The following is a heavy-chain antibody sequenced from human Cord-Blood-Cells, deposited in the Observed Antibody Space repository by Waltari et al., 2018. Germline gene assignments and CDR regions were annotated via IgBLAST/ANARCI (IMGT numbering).Heavy chain of an antibody. CDR1: GLSPSDASMG. CDR2: IFSNDEK. Sequence: VTLKESGPVLVKPTQTLTLTCRVRGLSPSDASMGVRAIRMPPGKALEWLAHIFSNDEKSCSTSLKSRLTISKDTSKSQVVLTMTNMDPVETATYYCARIRVTGGSAGFDYWGQGTLVTVSS. CDR3: ARIRVTGGSAGFDY. J-gene: IGHJ4*02. V-gene: IGHV2-26*01. D-gene: IGHD7-27*01.